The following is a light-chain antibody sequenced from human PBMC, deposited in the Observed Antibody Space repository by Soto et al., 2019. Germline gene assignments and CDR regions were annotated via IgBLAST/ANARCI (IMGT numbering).Light chain of an antibody. CDR1: QSISSW. J-gene: IGKJ1*01. Sequence: DIQMTQSPSTLSASVGDRVTITCRASQSISSWVAWYQQKPGKAPKLLIYKASNLESGVPSRFSGGGSGPEFTLTISSLQPDDFATDYCQQYQSNSQFGQGTKVEIK. CDR3: QQYQSNSQ. CDR2: KAS. V-gene: IGKV1-5*03.